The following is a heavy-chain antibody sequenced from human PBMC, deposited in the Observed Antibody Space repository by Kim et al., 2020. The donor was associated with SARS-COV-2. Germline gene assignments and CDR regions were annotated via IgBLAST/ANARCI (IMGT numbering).Heavy chain of an antibody. V-gene: IGHV1-3*01. D-gene: IGHD1-26*01. CDR3: ARGVGANLDY. CDR2: NT. J-gene: IGHJ4*02. Sequence: NTKFSQKFPGSVTITRDTSASTGYMELSSLRSEDTAIYYCARGVGANLDYWGQGTLVTVSS.